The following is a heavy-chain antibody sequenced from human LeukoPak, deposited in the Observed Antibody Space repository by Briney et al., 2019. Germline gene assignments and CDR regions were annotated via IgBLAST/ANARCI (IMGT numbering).Heavy chain of an antibody. CDR1: GFTVSSNY. D-gene: IGHD6-19*01. CDR3: ARDQVEQWLTSPYYYGMDV. V-gene: IGHV3-66*01. J-gene: IGHJ6*02. CDR2: IYSGGST. Sequence: PGGSLRLSCAASGFTVSSNYMSWVRQAPGKGLEWVSVIYSGGSTYYADSVKGRFTISRDNSKNTLYLQMNSLRAEDTAVYYCARDQVEQWLTSPYYYGMDVWGQGTTVTVSS.